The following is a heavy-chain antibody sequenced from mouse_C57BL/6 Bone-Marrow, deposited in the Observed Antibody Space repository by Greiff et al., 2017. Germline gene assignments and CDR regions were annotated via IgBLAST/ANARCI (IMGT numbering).Heavy chain of an antibody. J-gene: IGHJ1*03. CDR3: AREGKNYYGRDWYFDV. Sequence: QVQLQQSGAELVKPGASVKMSCKASGYTFTTYPIEWMKQNHGKSLEWIGNFHPYNDDTKYNEKFKGKATLTVEKSSSTVYLELSRLTSDDSAVYYCAREGKNYYGRDWYFDVWGTGTTVTVAS. V-gene: IGHV1-47*01. CDR2: FHPYNDDT. D-gene: IGHD1-1*01. CDR1: GYTFTTYP.